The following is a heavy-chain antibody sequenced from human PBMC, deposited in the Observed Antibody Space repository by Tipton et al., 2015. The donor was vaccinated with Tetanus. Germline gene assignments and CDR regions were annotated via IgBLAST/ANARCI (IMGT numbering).Heavy chain of an antibody. CDR1: GGSITKDY. CDR3: AGSQWLDGFIFDY. J-gene: IGHJ4*02. CDR2: ISHSGSP. D-gene: IGHD6-19*01. V-gene: IGHV4-59*01. Sequence: PGLVKPSETLSLTCSVSGGSITKDYWSWIRQSPGKTLEWIGYISHSGSPNYNPSLKSRATVSVDTSKNQFSLDLTSVTAADTGVYYCAGSQWLDGFIFDYWGQGSLVTVAS.